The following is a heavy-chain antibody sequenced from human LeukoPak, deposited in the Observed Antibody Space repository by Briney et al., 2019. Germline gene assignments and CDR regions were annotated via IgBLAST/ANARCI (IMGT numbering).Heavy chain of an antibody. Sequence: PSETLSLTCTVSGGSISSYYWSWIRQSPGKGLEWIGYIFYSGSTNYNPSLKSRVTMSVDTSKNQFSLNVTSVTAADTAVYYCARASVVDTADPDAFDIWGQGTMVTVSS. J-gene: IGHJ3*02. CDR3: ARASVVDTADPDAFDI. V-gene: IGHV4-59*08. D-gene: IGHD2-21*02. CDR1: GGSISSYY. CDR2: IFYSGST.